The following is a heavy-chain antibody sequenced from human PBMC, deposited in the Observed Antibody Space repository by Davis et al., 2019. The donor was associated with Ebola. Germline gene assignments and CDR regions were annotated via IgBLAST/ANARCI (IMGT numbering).Heavy chain of an antibody. CDR2: ISAYNGNT. CDR1: GYTFTSYG. CDR3: AREGSTSFAVPFDL. J-gene: IGHJ2*01. V-gene: IGHV1-18*01. D-gene: IGHD2-2*01. Sequence: ASVKVSCKASGYTFTSYGISWVRQAPGQGLEWMGWISAYNGNTNYAQKLQGRVTMTTDTSTSTAYMELSSLRSEDTAVYYCAREGSTSFAVPFDLWAVAPWSLSPQ.